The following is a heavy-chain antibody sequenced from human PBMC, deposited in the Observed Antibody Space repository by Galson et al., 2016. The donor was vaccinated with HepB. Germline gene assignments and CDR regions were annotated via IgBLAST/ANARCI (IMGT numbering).Heavy chain of an antibody. J-gene: IGHJ4*02. CDR2: IYHSGST. D-gene: IGHD3-10*01. V-gene: IGHV4-31*11. CDR3: ARDRSSGSGNFGY. Sequence: LSLTCAVSGGSISSGGYYWRWIRQHPGKGLEWIGYIYHSGSTYYNPSLKSRVTISVDTSKNQFSLKLSSVTAADTAVYYCARDRSSGSGNFGYWGQGTLVTVSS. CDR1: GGSISSGGYY.